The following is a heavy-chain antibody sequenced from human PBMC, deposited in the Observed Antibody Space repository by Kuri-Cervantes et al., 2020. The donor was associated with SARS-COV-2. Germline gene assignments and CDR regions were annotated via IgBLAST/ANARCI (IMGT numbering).Heavy chain of an antibody. CDR3: ASPSMIRGVDLFVY. CDR1: GYSYIGYY. D-gene: IGHD3-10*01. CDR2: INPHRGGT. J-gene: IGHJ4*02. Sequence: ASVKVSCKASGYSYIGYYVHWVRQAPGQGLEWMGWINPHRGGTNFAQKFQGRVAMTWDTSISTAYMDPSRLKSDDTATYYCASPSMIRGVDLFVYWGQVTLVTVSS. V-gene: IGHV1-2*02.